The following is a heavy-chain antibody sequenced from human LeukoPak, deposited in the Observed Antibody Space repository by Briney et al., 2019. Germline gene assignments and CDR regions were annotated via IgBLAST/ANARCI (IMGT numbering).Heavy chain of an antibody. D-gene: IGHD1-26*01. V-gene: IGHV1-2*02. CDR2: INPNSGGT. J-gene: IGHJ4*02. CDR3: ARENRKWELPKDFDY. Sequence: ASVKVSCKASGYTFTSYYMHWVRQAPGQGLEWMGWINPNSGGTNYAQKFQGRVTMTRDTSISTAYMELSRLRSDDTAVYYCARENRKWELPKDFDYWGQGTLVTVSS. CDR1: GYTFTSYY.